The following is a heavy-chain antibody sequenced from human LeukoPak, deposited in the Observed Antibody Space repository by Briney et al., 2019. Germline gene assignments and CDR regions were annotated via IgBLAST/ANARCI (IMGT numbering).Heavy chain of an antibody. CDR3: AKDRYDFWSGFKYYFDY. V-gene: IGHV3-7*03. CDR2: INHNGNVN. J-gene: IGHJ4*02. Sequence: GGSLRLSCAASGFTFSSYWMNWARQAPGKGLEWVASINHNGNVNYYVDSVKGRFTISRDNSRNTLYLQMNSLRAEDTAVYYCAKDRYDFWSGFKYYFDYWGQGTLVTVSS. CDR1: GFTFSSYW. D-gene: IGHD3-3*01.